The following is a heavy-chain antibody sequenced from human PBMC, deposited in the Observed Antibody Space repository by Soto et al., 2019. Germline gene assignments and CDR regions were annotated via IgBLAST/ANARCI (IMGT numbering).Heavy chain of an antibody. D-gene: IGHD3-9*01. CDR1: GYTFTSYA. J-gene: IGHJ3*02. Sequence: ASVKVSCKASGYTFTSYAMHWVRQAPGQRLEWMGWINAGNGNTKYSQKFQGRVTITRDTSASTAYMELSSLRSEDTAVYYCARDGELRYFDWLSKTHDAFDIWGQGTMVTVSS. V-gene: IGHV1-3*01. CDR2: INAGNGNT. CDR3: ARDGELRYFDWLSKTHDAFDI.